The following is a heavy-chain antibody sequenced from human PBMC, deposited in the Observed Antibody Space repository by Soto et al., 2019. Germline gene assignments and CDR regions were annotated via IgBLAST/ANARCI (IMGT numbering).Heavy chain of an antibody. V-gene: IGHV1-46*03. J-gene: IGHJ5*02. CDR3: ARDNSESSAWWFDP. CDR1: GYIFTRHW. CDR2: INPTGDST. D-gene: IGHD3-22*01. Sequence: QVQLVQSGAEVKKPGASVKVSCKASGYIFTRHWMHWVRQAPGQGLEWVGLINPTGDSTLYAQKLQGRVTVTRDTSTNTDYVGMSRLRSEDTAVYYGARDNSESSAWWFDPWGQGTLVTVSS.